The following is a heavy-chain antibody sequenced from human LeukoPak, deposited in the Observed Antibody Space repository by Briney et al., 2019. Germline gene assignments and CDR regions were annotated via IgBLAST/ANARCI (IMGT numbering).Heavy chain of an antibody. CDR2: IYTSGST. Sequence: SETLSLTCTVSGGSISSYYWSWIRQPPGKGLEWIGYIYTSGSTNYNPSLKSRVTISVDTSKNQFSLKLSSVTAADTAVYYCATTPFNWNYVYFDYWGQGTLVTVS. CDR3: ATTPFNWNYVYFDY. V-gene: IGHV4-4*09. D-gene: IGHD1-7*01. CDR1: GGSISSYY. J-gene: IGHJ4*02.